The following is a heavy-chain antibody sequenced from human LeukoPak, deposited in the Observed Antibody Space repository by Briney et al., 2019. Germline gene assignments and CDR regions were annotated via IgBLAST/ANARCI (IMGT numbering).Heavy chain of an antibody. V-gene: IGHV5-51*01. Sequence: GESLKISCKGSGYSFTSYWIGWVRQMPGKGLEWMGIIYPGDSDTRYSPSFQGQVTISADKSISTAYMELSSLRSDDTAVYYCASGVFSGSYFYYFDYWGQGTLVTVSS. CDR2: IYPGDSDT. CDR3: ASGVFSGSYFYYFDY. CDR1: GYSFTSYW. J-gene: IGHJ4*02. D-gene: IGHD3-10*01.